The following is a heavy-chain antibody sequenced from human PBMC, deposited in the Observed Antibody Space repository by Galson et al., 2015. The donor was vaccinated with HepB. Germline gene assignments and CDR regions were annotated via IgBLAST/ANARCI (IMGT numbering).Heavy chain of an antibody. D-gene: IGHD3-10*01. J-gene: IGHJ3*01. CDR3: ARINYFGSGSHYTNNAIDL. V-gene: IGHV5-51*01. CDR2: IYPGDSET. Sequence: KGLEWMGVIYPGDSETTYSPSFEGQVTISADRSITTAYLQMNSLRPEDTALYYCARINYFGSGSHYTNNAIDLWGQGTVVTVSS.